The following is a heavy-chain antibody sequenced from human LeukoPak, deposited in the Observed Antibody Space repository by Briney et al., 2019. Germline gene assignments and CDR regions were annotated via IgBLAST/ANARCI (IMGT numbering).Heavy chain of an antibody. CDR2: IYYSGST. CDR1: GGSISSGGYY. D-gene: IGHD4-23*01. CDR3: ARDYGGNGDAFDI. V-gene: IGHV4-31*03. J-gene: IGHJ3*02. Sequence: SETLSLTCTVSGGSISSGGYYWSWIRQHPGKGLELIGYIYYSGSTYYNPSLKSRVTISVDTSKNQFSLKLSSVTAADTAVYYCARDYGGNGDAFDIWGQGTMVTVSS.